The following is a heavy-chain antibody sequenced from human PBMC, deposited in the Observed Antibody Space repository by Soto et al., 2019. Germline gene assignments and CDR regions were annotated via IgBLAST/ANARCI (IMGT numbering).Heavy chain of an antibody. CDR1: GYTFTGYY. CDR2: INPKTGDT. D-gene: IGHD6-6*01. V-gene: IGHV1-2*02. J-gene: IGHJ4*02. Sequence: QMQLVQSGAEARKPGASVKVSCKTSGYTFTGYYLNWVRQALGRGLEWVGWINPKTGDTNNAQKFQGRVTMTTDTSISTGYMELSGLKSDDTAVYYCVTGDHLVRWGQGTRVTVSS. CDR3: VTGDHLVR.